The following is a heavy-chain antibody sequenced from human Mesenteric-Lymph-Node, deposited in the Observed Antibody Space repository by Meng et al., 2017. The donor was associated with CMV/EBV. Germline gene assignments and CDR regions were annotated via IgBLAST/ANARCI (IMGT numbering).Heavy chain of an antibody. Sequence: GGSLRLSCAASAVTLSRNGMHWVRQAPGKGLKWVSVIYAGGTTHYADSVKGRFTISRDKSRNTLYLQMNGLRAEDTAVYYCARGLAGDAFDIWGQGTLVTVSS. CDR3: ARGLAGDAFDI. V-gene: IGHV3-53*01. J-gene: IGHJ3*02. CDR1: AVTLSRNG. CDR2: IYAGGTT.